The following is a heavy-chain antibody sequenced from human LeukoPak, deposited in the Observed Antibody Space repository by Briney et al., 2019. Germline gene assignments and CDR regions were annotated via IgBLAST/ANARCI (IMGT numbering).Heavy chain of an antibody. V-gene: IGHV1-3*01. CDR3: ARDYYGSGSGWFDP. J-gene: IGHJ5*02. CDR2: INAGNGNT. Sequence: ASVRVSCKASGYTFTSYAMHWVRQAPGQRLEWMGWINAGNGNTQYSQHFQGRVTITRDTSASTAFMELSSLRSEDTAVYYCARDYYGSGSGWFDPWGQGTLVTVSS. CDR1: GYTFTSYA. D-gene: IGHD3-10*01.